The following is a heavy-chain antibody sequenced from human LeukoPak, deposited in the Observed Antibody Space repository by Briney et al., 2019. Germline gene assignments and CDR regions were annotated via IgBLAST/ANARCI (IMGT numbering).Heavy chain of an antibody. V-gene: IGHV1-18*01. CDR1: GYTFTSYG. D-gene: IGHD2-15*01. Sequence: GASVKVSCKASGYTFTSYGISWVRQAPGQGLEWMGWINAYNGNTNYAQKLQGRVTMTTDTSTSTAYMELRSLRSDDTAVYYCARDLMGYCSGGSCCRTPQDAFDIWGQGTMVTVSS. CDR2: INAYNGNT. J-gene: IGHJ3*02. CDR3: ARDLMGYCSGGSCCRTPQDAFDI.